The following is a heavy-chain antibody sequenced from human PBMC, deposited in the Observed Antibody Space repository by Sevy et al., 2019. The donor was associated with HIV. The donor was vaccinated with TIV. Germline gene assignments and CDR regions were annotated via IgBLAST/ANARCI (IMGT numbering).Heavy chain of an antibody. CDR2: ISAYNGNT. D-gene: IGHD3-22*01. CDR3: ARTARYDSSGYYIRDYFDY. V-gene: IGHV1-18*01. Sequence: ASVKVSCKASGYTFTSYGISWVRQAPGQGLEWMGWISAYNGNTNYAQKLQGRVTMTTDTSTSTAYMELRSLRSDDTAVYYCARTARYDSSGYYIRDYFDYWGQRTLVTVSS. J-gene: IGHJ4*02. CDR1: GYTFTSYG.